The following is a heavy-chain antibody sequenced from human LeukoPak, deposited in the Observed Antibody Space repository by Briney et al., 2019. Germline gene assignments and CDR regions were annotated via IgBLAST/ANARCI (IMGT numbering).Heavy chain of an antibody. CDR1: GYTFTGYH. J-gene: IGHJ2*01. D-gene: IGHD3-16*01. CDR3: ARDRGYYDYVWGSLDWYFDL. CDR2: INPNSGGT. Sequence: ASVKVSCKASGYTFTGYHMHWVRQAPGQGLGWMGWINPNSGGTNYAQKFQGRVTMTRDTSISTAYMELSRLRSDDTAVYYCARDRGYYDYVWGSLDWYFDLWGRGTLVTVSS. V-gene: IGHV1-2*02.